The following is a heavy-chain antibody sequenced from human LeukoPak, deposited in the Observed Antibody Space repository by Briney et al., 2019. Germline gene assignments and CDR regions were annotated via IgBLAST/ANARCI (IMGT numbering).Heavy chain of an antibody. CDR1: GGSFSGYY. CDR3: ATFDYDILTGRSKFDP. V-gene: IGHV4-34*01. CDR2: INHSGST. D-gene: IGHD3-9*01. J-gene: IGHJ5*02. Sequence: SETLSLTCAVYGGSFSGYYWSWIRQPPGKGLEWIGEINHSGSTNYNPSHKSRVTISVDTSKNQFSLKLSSVTAADTAVYYCATFDYDILTGRSKFDPWGQGTLVTVSS.